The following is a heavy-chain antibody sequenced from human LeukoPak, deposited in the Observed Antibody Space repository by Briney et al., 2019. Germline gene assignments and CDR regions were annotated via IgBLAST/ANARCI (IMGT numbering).Heavy chain of an antibody. Sequence: GGSLRLSCAASGFTFGTYWMSWVRQAPGKGLEWVGNIKEDGSVNAYVDSVKGRFTVSRDNAKNSLDLQMHSLRVEDAAVYYCARLSTVVTFDYWGQGTLVTVSS. J-gene: IGHJ4*02. V-gene: IGHV3-7*01. D-gene: IGHD4-23*01. CDR2: IKEDGSVN. CDR3: ARLSTVVTFDY. CDR1: GFTFGTYW.